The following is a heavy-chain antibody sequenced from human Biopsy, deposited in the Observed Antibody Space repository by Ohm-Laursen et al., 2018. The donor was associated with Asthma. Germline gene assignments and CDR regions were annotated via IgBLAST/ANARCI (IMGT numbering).Heavy chain of an antibody. CDR1: GYNFISFA. D-gene: IGHD3-9*01. Sequence: GASVKVSCKASGYNFISFAIHWVRQAPGQRLEWMGWVNTGNGDTKYSQKFQGGVTITRDTSASTAYMELRSLRSEDTATYYCAGTYYDFLTGQVKDVFGVWGQGTMVTVSS. V-gene: IGHV1-3*04. CDR2: VNTGNGDT. J-gene: IGHJ3*01. CDR3: AGTYYDFLTGQVKDVFGV.